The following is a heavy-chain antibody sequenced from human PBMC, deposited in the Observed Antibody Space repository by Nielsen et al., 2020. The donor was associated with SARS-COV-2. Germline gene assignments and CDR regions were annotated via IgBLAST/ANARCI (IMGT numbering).Heavy chain of an antibody. D-gene: IGHD3-9*01. CDR3: AREGIDWYYFDY. V-gene: IGHV3-49*03. J-gene: IGHJ4*02. Sequence: GGSLRLSCTASGFTFGDYAMSWFRQAPGKGLEWVGFIRSKAHGGTTEYAASVKGRFTISRDNAKNSLYLEVSSLRVEDTAVYYCAREGIDWYYFDYWGQGALVTVSS. CDR2: IRSKAHGGTT. CDR1: GFTFGDYA.